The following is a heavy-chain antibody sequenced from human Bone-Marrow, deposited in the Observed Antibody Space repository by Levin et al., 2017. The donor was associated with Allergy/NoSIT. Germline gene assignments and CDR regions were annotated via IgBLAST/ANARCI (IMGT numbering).Heavy chain of an antibody. V-gene: IGHV3-23*01. J-gene: IGHJ4*02. CDR1: GFPFSSYA. CDR3: AKDRRVTTVTTQYYFDS. D-gene: IGHD4-17*01. Sequence: QAGGSLRLSCAASGFPFSSYAMSWVRQAPGKGLEWVSTISSGTGRASYADSVKGRLTISRDNSNNTLWPQMNSLRAEDTAVYYCAKDRRVTTVTTQYYFDSWGQGTLLTVSS. CDR2: ISSGTGRA.